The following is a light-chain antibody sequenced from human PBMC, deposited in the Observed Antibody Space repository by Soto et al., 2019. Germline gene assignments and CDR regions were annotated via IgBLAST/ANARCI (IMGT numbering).Light chain of an antibody. CDR1: SSNIGSNT. CDR3: AAWDDSLNGYV. J-gene: IGLJ1*01. V-gene: IGLV1-44*01. Sequence: QSVLTQPPSASGTPGQRVTISCSGSSSNIGSNTVNWYQHLARTAPKLLIYTNNQRPSGVPDRFSASKSGTSASLAISGLQSGDEADYYCAAWDDSLNGYVFGPGTKLTVL. CDR2: TNN.